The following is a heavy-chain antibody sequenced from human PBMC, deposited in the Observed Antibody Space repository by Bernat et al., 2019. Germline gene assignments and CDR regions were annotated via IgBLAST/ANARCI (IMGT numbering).Heavy chain of an antibody. J-gene: IGHJ6*02. CDR1: GFTFSSYG. CDR2: ISYDGSNK. CDR3: AKDDCSSTSCYSYYYYGMDV. Sequence: QVQLVESGGGVVQPGRSLRLSCAASGFTFSSYGMHWVRQAPGKGLEWVAVISYDGSNKYYADSVKGRFTISRDNSKNTLYLQMNSLRAEDTAVYYCAKDDCSSTSCYSYYYYGMDVWGQGTTVTVSS. D-gene: IGHD2-2*01. V-gene: IGHV3-30*18.